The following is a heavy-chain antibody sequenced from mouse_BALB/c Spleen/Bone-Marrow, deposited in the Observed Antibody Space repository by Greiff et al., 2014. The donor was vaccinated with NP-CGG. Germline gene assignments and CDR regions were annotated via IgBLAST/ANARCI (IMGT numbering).Heavy chain of an antibody. Sequence: EVQLQQSGTVLARPGAAVKMSCKASGYTFSNYWMHWIKQRPGQGLEWIGTIHPGNSDTTYNQKFKSKAKLTAVTSTSTAYMELSSLTNEDSAVYYCTTLARNNLDYWGQGTTLTVSS. CDR1: GYTFSNYW. D-gene: IGHD1-3*01. CDR2: IHPGNSDT. V-gene: IGHV1-5*01. J-gene: IGHJ2*01. CDR3: TTLARNNLDY.